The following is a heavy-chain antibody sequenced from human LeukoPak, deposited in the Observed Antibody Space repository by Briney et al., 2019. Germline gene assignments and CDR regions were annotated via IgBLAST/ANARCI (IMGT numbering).Heavy chain of an antibody. Sequence: PSETLSLTCTVSGGSISSSSYYWGWIRQPPGKGLEWIGSIYYSGSTYYNPSLKSRVTISVDTSKNQFSLKLSSVTAADTAVYYCAREGPSSWYAYYYYMDVWGKGTTVTVSS. CDR3: AREGPSSWYAYYYYMDV. CDR2: IYYSGST. J-gene: IGHJ6*03. V-gene: IGHV4-39*07. CDR1: GGSISSSSYY. D-gene: IGHD6-13*01.